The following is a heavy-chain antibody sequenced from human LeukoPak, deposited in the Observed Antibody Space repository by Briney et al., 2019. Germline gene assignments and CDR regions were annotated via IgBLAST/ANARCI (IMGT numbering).Heavy chain of an antibody. D-gene: IGHD3-22*01. CDR2: IRYDGNNK. Sequence: GGSLRLSCAASGFTLSSHGMHWVRQAPGKGLEWVAFIRYDGNNKYYADSVKGRFTISRDNSKNMLYLQMNSLRAEDTAVFYCAKRDSSGSYYFDYWGQGTLVTVSS. J-gene: IGHJ4*02. CDR1: GFTLSSHG. V-gene: IGHV3-30*02. CDR3: AKRDSSGSYYFDY.